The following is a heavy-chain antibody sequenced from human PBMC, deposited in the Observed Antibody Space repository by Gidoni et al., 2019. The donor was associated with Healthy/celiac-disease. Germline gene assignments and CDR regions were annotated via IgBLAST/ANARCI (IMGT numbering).Heavy chain of an antibody. CDR3: ARGQYYYDSSGYVY. CDR1: GLTFSSYS. CDR2: ISSSSSTI. Sequence: EVQLVESGGGLVQPGGSLRLSGAASGLTFSSYSMNWVRQAPGKGLEWVSYISSSSSTIYYADSVKGRFTISRDNAKNSLYLQMNSLRAEDTAVYYCARGQYYYDSSGYVYWGQGTLVTVSS. D-gene: IGHD3-22*01. V-gene: IGHV3-48*01. J-gene: IGHJ4*02.